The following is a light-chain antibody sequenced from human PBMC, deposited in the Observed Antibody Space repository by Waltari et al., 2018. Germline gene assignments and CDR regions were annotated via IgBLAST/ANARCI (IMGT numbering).Light chain of an antibody. Sequence: QSALTQPPSASGSPGQSVPISCTRTIGAVGAYYHVSWSQPHPGKGPKLIIYDADTRPSGVPYRFSASKSGNTASLTVSGLQAEDEADYYCSSYAGNSKLVFGGGTKLTVL. CDR2: DAD. J-gene: IGLJ3*02. V-gene: IGLV2-8*01. CDR1: IGAVGAYYH. CDR3: SSYAGNSKLV.